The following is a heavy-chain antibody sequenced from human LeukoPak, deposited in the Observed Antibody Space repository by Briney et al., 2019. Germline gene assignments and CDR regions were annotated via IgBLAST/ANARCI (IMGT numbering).Heavy chain of an antibody. D-gene: IGHD5-12*01. J-gene: IGHJ4*02. CDR1: GFDFSSHA. V-gene: IGHV3-23*01. CDR2: ISGSGGST. Sequence: GGSLRLSCVASGFDFSSHAMTWVRQAPGKGLEWVSAISGSGGSTYYADSVKGRFTISRDNSKNTLYLQMNSLRAEDTAVYYCAKDRRGYSGYDFHWGQGTLVTVSS. CDR3: AKDRRGYSGYDFH.